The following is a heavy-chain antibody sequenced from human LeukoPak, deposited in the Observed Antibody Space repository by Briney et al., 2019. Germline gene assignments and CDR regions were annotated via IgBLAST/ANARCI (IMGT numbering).Heavy chain of an antibody. D-gene: IGHD6-13*01. J-gene: IGHJ4*02. CDR2: IYYSGTT. V-gene: IGHV4-39*01. CDR3: ARHDRIIASPLV. CDR1: GGSISSSSHN. Sequence: SETLSLTCIVSGGSISSSSHNWGWIRQPPGKGLEWIGSIYYSGTTYYNPSLKGRLTISVDTSKNQFSLKLSSVTAVDTAVYYCARHDRIIASPLVWGQGILVTVSS.